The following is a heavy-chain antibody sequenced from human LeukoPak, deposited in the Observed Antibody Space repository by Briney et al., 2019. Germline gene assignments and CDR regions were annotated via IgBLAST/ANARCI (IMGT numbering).Heavy chain of an antibody. CDR3: AKGLGYCSSTSCYNYYFGMDV. D-gene: IGHD2-2*01. CDR1: GYSFTSYW. CDR2: INPGDSDT. V-gene: IGHV5-51*01. J-gene: IGHJ6*02. Sequence: GESLKISCKGSGYSFTSYWIGWVRPMPGKGLEWMGIINPGDSDTRYSPSFQGQVTISADKSISTAYLQWSSLKASDTAMYYCAKGLGYCSSTSCYNYYFGMDVWGQGTTVTVSS.